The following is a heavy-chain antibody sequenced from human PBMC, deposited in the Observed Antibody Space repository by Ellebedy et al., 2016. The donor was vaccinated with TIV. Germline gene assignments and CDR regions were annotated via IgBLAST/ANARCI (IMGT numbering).Heavy chain of an antibody. D-gene: IGHD5-18*01. V-gene: IGHV1-3*01. CDR2: INLGIGGT. CDR1: GYIFTTYA. CDR3: ARGYSYEFDY. J-gene: IGHJ4*02. Sequence: AASVKVSCKTSGYIFTTYAMHWVRQAPGQSLEWMGWINLGIGGTKYSQNFQGRLTITSDASASTVYMELSSLRSGDTAVYFCARGYSYEFDYWGQGTLVTVSS.